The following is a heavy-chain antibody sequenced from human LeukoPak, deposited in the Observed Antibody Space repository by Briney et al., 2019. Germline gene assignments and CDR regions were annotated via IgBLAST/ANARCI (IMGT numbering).Heavy chain of an antibody. CDR2: ISGSGGTT. D-gene: IGHD3-3*01. CDR3: AKEISPGFLEGVDY. J-gene: IGHJ4*02. V-gene: IGHV3-23*01. CDR1: GFTFSSYA. Sequence: GGSLRLSCAASGFTFSSYAMNWVRQAPGKGLEWVSGISGSGGTTHYADSVKGRFTISRDNSKNTLYLQMNSLRAEDTAVFYCAKEISPGFLEGVDYWGQGTLVSVSS.